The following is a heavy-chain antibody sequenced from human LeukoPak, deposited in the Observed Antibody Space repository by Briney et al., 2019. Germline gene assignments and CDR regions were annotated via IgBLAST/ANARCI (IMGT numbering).Heavy chain of an antibody. CDR2: ISWNSGSI. V-gene: IGHV3-9*01. CDR1: GFTFDDCA. J-gene: IGHJ4*02. CDR3: AKGLAPSGAYGLDDY. Sequence: QPGGSLRLSCAASGFTFDDCAMHWVRQAPGKGLEWVSGISWNSGSIYYADSVKGRFTISRDNAKNSLYLQMNSLRPDDTALYYCAKGLAPSGAYGLDDYWGQGTLVTVSS. D-gene: IGHD3-10*01.